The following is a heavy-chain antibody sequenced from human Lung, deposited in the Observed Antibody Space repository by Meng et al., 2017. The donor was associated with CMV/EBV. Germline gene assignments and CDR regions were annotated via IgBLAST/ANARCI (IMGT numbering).Heavy chain of an antibody. D-gene: IGHD2-2*01. Sequence: SVXVSXXASGYTFTSYGISWVRQAPGQGLEWMGWISAYNGNTNYAQKLQGRVTMTTDTSTSTAYMELRSLRSDDTAVYYCARDLLGYCSSTSCSDAFDIWGQGXMVTVSS. CDR2: ISAYNGNT. CDR3: ARDLLGYCSSTSCSDAFDI. V-gene: IGHV1-18*01. CDR1: GYTFTSYG. J-gene: IGHJ3*02.